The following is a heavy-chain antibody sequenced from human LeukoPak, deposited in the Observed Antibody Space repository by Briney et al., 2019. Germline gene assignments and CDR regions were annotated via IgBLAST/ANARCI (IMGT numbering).Heavy chain of an antibody. V-gene: IGHV4-31*03. D-gene: IGHD2-2*01. CDR2: INYCENT. J-gene: IGHJ6*04. Sequence: SQTLSLTCTVSGGSIGSAADSFWSWIRQHPGKGLEWVGFINYCENTYHNPALKSRVTITFDTSKNQFSLKLSSVTAADTAVYYCARVPANRGVVVVNGMDVWGKGTTVTVSS. CDR3: ARVPANRGVVVVNGMDV. CDR1: GGSIGSAADS.